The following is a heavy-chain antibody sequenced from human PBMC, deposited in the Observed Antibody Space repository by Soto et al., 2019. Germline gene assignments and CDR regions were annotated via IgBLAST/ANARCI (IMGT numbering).Heavy chain of an antibody. Sequence: GVSLRLSCAASGFTVRTNDMSWVRQAPGRGLEWIALIHRVENSKYSDSTYYADSVRDRFTISRDNSKNTVDLQMNDLSAEDTAMYYCARDGSGPFDYWGQGSLVTVSS. CDR1: GFTVRTND. J-gene: IGHJ4*02. V-gene: IGHV3-66*01. D-gene: IGHD6-19*01. CDR2: IHRVENSKYSDST. CDR3: ARDGSGPFDY.